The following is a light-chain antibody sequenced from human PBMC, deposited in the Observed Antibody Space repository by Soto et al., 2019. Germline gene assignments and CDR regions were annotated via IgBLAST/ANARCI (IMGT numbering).Light chain of an antibody. Sequence: DIQMTQSPSTLSASVGDTVTITCRASQSISNWSAWYQQKPGQAPKLLIHKASTLESGVPSRFSGSGSGTEFTLTISSMQPDDFASFYCQQYDRFPYTFGQGTKLEIK. V-gene: IGKV1-5*03. CDR1: QSISNW. CDR2: KAS. J-gene: IGKJ2*01. CDR3: QQYDRFPYT.